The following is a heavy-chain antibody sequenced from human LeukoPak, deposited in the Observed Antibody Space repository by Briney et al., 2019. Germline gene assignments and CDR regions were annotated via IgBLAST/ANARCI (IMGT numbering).Heavy chain of an antibody. CDR1: GFTFSSNA. CDR2: ISYDGNTK. Sequence: GRSLRLSCAASGFTFSSNAMHWVRQAPGKGLEWVAVISYDGNTKYYADSVKGRFTISRDNSKSTLNLQMNSLRVEDTAVYYCAKDPRASSAYYYDRLGYWGQGTLVTVSS. V-gene: IGHV3-30-3*01. D-gene: IGHD3-22*01. J-gene: IGHJ4*02. CDR3: AKDPRASSAYYYDRLGY.